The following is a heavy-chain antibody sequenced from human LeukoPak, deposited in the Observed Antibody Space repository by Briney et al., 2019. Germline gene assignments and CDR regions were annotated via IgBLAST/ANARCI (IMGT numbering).Heavy chain of an antibody. CDR3: ARERYCSGGSCYPSPTFDY. D-gene: IGHD2-15*01. Sequence: ASVKVSCKASGYSFTMYGISWLRKAPGQGLEWMGWIRSDNGNADYAQKFQGRVSMTRNTSISTAYMELSSLRSEDTAVYYCARERYCSGGSCYPSPTFDYWGQGTLVTVSS. J-gene: IGHJ4*02. V-gene: IGHV1-18*04. CDR1: GYSFTMYG. CDR2: IRSDNGNA.